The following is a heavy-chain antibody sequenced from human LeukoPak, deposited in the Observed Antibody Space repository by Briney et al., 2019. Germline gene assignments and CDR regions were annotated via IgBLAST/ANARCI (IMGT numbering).Heavy chain of an antibody. CDR1: GYTFPSYF. CDR2: ISAYNGNT. J-gene: IGHJ4*02. V-gene: IGHV1-18*04. Sequence: ASVKVSCKASGYTFPSYFMHWVRQAPGQGLEWMGWISAYNGNTNYAQKLQGRVTMTTDTSTSTAYMELRSLRSDDTAVYYCARDAVAGTHYFDYWGQGTLVTVSS. CDR3: ARDAVAGTHYFDY. D-gene: IGHD6-19*01.